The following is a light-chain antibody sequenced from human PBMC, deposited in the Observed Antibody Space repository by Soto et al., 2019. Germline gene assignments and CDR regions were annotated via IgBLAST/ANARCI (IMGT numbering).Light chain of an antibody. CDR1: SSDLGAYNY. Sequence: QSALTQPPSASGSPGQSVTISCTGTSSDLGAYNYVSWYQQHPGKAPKLMIYAVSQRPSGVPDRFSGSKSGNTASLTVPGLQAEDEADYYCTSYAGSNNFVVFGGGTKLTVL. CDR2: AVS. J-gene: IGLJ2*01. V-gene: IGLV2-8*01. CDR3: TSYAGSNNFVV.